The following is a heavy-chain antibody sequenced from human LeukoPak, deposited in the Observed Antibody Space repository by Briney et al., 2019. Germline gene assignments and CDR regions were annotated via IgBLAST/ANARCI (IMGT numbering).Heavy chain of an antibody. D-gene: IGHD6-6*01. CDR3: AKRASSYFDY. CDR2: ISSDGNNK. J-gene: IGHJ4*02. Sequence: PGGSLRLSCAASGFSFSTYGMHWVRQAPGKGLEWMAVISSDGNNKYYADSVKGRFTISRDNSMSTLYLQMNSLRTEDTAVYYCAKRASSYFDYWGQGTLVTVSS. CDR1: GFSFSTYG. V-gene: IGHV3-30*18.